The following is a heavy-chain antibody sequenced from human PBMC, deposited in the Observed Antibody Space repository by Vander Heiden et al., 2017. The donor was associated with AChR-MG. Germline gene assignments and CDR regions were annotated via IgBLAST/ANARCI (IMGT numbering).Heavy chain of an antibody. J-gene: IGHJ3*02. D-gene: IGHD1-26*01. Sequence: EVQLVESGGGLVKPGGSLRLSCAASGFNFSSYNMNWVRQAPLKGLEWVSSISLSSNYIFYADSVKGRFTISRDNAKNSLYLQMSSLRAEDTAIYYCARYGDFDIWGQGTIVAVSS. CDR2: ISLSSNYI. CDR3: ARYGDFDI. CDR1: GFNFSSYN. V-gene: IGHV3-21*01.